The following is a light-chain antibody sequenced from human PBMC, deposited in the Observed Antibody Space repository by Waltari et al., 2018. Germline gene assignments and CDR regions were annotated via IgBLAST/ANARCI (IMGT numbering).Light chain of an antibody. CDR2: DAS. Sequence: EIVLTQSPATLSLSPGERANLSCRASPSVSNYLGWYQQKPGQAPRLLIYDASNRATGIPARFSGSGAGTDFTLTINSLEPEDFAVYYCQQRSNWPLTFGGGTKVEIK. V-gene: IGKV3-11*01. CDR1: PSVSNY. CDR3: QQRSNWPLT. J-gene: IGKJ4*01.